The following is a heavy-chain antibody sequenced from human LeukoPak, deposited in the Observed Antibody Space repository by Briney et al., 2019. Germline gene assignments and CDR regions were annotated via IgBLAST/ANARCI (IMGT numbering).Heavy chain of an antibody. CDR2: ISGSGGGT. J-gene: IGHJ4*02. V-gene: IGHV3-23*01. CDR1: GFTFSNYA. CDR3: AKVGSGWDYYFDY. Sequence: GGSLRLSCAASGFTFSNYAMGWVRQAPGKGLEWVSAISGSGGGTYYADTVKGRFTISRDNSKNTLYLQMNSLRAEDTAVYYCAKVGSGWDYYFDYWGQGTLVTVSS. D-gene: IGHD6-19*01.